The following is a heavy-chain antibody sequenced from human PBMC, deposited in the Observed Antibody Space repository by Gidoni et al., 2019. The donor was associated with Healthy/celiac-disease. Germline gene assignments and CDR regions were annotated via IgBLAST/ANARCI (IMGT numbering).Heavy chain of an antibody. J-gene: IGHJ6*02. V-gene: IGHV1-69*01. CDR3: ARFYSGSHADYYGMDV. D-gene: IGHD1-26*01. CDR2: IIPIFGTA. Sequence: QVQLVQSGAEVKKPGSSVKVPCKASGGTVSSYAISWVRQAPGQGLEWMGGIIPIFGTANYAQKFQGRVTITADESTSTAYMELSSLRSEDTAVYYCARFYSGSHADYYGMDVWGQGTTVTVSS. CDR1: GGTVSSYA.